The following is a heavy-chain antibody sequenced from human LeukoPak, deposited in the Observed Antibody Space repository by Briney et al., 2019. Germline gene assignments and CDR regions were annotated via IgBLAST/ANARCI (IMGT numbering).Heavy chain of an antibody. V-gene: IGHV4-34*01. CDR1: GGSFSGYY. CDR3: ARERGTSLDY. Sequence: PSETLSLTCAVYGGSFSGYYWSWIRQPPGKGLEWIGEINHSGSTNYNPSLKSRVTISVDTSKNQFSLKLSSVTAADTAVYYCARERGTSLDYWGQGTLVTVSS. J-gene: IGHJ4*02. CDR2: INHSGST. D-gene: IGHD3-16*01.